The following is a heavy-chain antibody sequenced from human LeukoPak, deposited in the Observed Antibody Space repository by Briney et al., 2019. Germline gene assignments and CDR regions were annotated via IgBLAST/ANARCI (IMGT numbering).Heavy chain of an antibody. CDR3: AKRSGYTTGWFFDF. CDR2: ISGSGDNT. D-gene: IGHD6-19*01. V-gene: IGHV3-23*01. CDR1: GFSFSSYA. Sequence: PGGSLKLSCAASGFSFSSYAMSWVRQAPAKGLEWVSSISGSGDNTYYAESVKGRFTISRDNSKNTLFLQMNSLRAEDTAVSYCAKRSGYTTGWFFDFWGQGTLVTVSS. J-gene: IGHJ4*02.